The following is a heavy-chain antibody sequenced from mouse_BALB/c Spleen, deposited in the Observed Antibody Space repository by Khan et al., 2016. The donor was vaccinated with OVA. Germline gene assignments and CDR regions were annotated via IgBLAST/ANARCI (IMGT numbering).Heavy chain of an antibody. CDR1: GFSLTSYG. D-gene: IGHD1-3*01. V-gene: IGHV2-9*02. Sequence: VELVESGPGLVAPSQSLSITCTVSGFSLTSYGVHWVRQPPGKGLEWLGVIWAGGSTNYNSAIMSRLSISKDNSKSQVFLKMNRLQTDDTARYYWARFEDIWGQGTTLTVSS. J-gene: IGHJ2*01. CDR2: IWAGGST. CDR3: ARFEDI.